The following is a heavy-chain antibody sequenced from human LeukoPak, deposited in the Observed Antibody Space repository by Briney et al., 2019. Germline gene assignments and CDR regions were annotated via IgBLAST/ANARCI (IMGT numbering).Heavy chain of an antibody. J-gene: IGHJ4*02. CDR2: IKSKSDGGTT. Sequence: PGGSLRLSCAVSGLTLSNVWVNWVRQAPGKGLEWVGLIKSKSDGGTTDFAAPVKGRFTISRDDSKNILYLQMNSLKIEDTAVYYCSAGVGRTDFDYWGQGTLVTVSS. D-gene: IGHD1/OR15-1a*01. CDR3: SAGVGRTDFDY. CDR1: GLTLSNVW. V-gene: IGHV3-15*07.